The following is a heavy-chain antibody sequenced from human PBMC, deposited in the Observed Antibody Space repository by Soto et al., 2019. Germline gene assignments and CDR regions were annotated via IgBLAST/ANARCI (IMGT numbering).Heavy chain of an antibody. V-gene: IGHV1-24*01. CDR1: GYTLTELS. D-gene: IGHD3-9*01. Sequence: ASVKVSCKVSGYTLTELSMHWVRQAPGKGLEWMGGFDPEDGETIYAQKFQGIVTMTEDKSTATAYMELSSLRFEDTAVHYCATARLRYFDWPDYWGQGTLVTVSS. J-gene: IGHJ4*02. CDR3: ATARLRYFDWPDY. CDR2: FDPEDGET.